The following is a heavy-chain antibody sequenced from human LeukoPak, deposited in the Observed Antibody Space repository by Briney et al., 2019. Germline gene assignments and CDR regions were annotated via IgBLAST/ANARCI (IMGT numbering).Heavy chain of an antibody. V-gene: IGHV3-33*01. CDR3: ARALYSGGWYGGDY. CDR1: GFTFSYYG. J-gene: IGHJ4*02. CDR2: IWNEGNKK. D-gene: IGHD6-19*01. Sequence: PGGSLRLSCAASGFTFSYYGMHWVRQAPGKGVEWVAVIWNEGNKKYYADSVKGRFTISRDNSKNTLYLQMNSLRAEDTAIYYCARALYSGGWYGGDYWGQGTLVTVSS.